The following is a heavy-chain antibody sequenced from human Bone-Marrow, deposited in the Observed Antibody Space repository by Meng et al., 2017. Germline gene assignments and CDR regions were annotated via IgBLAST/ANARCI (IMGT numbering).Heavy chain of an antibody. Sequence: ESLKISCAASGFTFSSYAMSWVRQAPGKGLEWVSAIRGSGGNTYYADSVKARFTISRDNAKNSLYLQMNSLRAEDMAVHYCAREGFEAAAGTENGIDPRGQGTLVTVSS. D-gene: IGHD6-13*01. J-gene: IGHJ5*02. CDR1: GFTFSSYA. CDR3: AREGFEAAAGTENGIDP. CDR2: IRGSGGNT. V-gene: IGHV3-23*01.